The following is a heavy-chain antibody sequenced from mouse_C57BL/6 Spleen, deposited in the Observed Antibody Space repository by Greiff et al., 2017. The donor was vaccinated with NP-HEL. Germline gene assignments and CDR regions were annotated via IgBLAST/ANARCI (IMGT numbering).Heavy chain of an antibody. CDR1: GYTFTSYD. V-gene: IGHV1-85*01. Sequence: VQLHQSGPELVKPGASVKLSCKASGYTFTSYDINWVKQRPGQGLEWIGWIYPRDGSTKYNEKFKGKATLTVDTSSSTAYMELHSLTSEDSAVYFCARGKTDYGRYFDVWGTGTTVTVSS. CDR3: ARGKTDYGRYFDV. J-gene: IGHJ1*03. D-gene: IGHD2-4*01. CDR2: IYPRDGST.